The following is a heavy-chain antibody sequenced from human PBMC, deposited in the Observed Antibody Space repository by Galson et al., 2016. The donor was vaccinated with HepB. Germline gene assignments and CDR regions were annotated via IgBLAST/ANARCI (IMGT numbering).Heavy chain of an antibody. J-gene: IGHJ4*02. CDR1: GFTFADYA. Sequence: SLRLSCATSGFTFADYAMTWFRQTPGEGLEWVGFVRSETYGGTTDYAASVEGRLTISRDDSNSIAYLQMNSLKTEDTAVYYCSRISGYTYGHDFDYWGQGTLVTVSS. CDR3: SRISGYTYGHDFDY. V-gene: IGHV3-49*03. D-gene: IGHD5-18*01. CDR2: VRSETYGGTT.